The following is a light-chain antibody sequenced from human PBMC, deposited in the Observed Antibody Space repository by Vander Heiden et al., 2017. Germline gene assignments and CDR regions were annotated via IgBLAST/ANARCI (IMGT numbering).Light chain of an antibody. CDR1: KLGDKY. Sequence: SYDLTQPPSVSVSPGQTASITCSGDKLGDKYASWYQQKPGQSPVLVIYQDTKRPSGIPERISGSNSVNTATLTISGTQAMDEADYYCQAWDSSTVICGGGTKLTVL. CDR3: QAWDSSTVI. CDR2: QDT. J-gene: IGLJ2*01. V-gene: IGLV3-1*01.